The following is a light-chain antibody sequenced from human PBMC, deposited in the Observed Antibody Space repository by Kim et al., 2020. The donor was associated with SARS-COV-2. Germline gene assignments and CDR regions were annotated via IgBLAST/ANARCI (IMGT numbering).Light chain of an antibody. Sequence: SYELTQPPSVSVSPGQTASITCSGDKLGDKYACWYQQKPGQSPVLVIYQDSKRPSGIPERFSGSNSGNTATLTISGTQAMDEADYYCQAWDSSTADVVFGGGIQLTVL. CDR1: KLGDKY. CDR2: QDS. V-gene: IGLV3-1*01. J-gene: IGLJ2*01. CDR3: QAWDSSTADVV.